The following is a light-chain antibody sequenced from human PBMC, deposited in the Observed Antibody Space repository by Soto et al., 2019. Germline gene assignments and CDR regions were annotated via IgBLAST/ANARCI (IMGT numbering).Light chain of an antibody. CDR2: GAS. CDR3: QQCGPSLKYT. Sequence: EVVLTQSPDTLSLSPGERATLSCSASQAVTGNYLAWYQQKPGQAPRLLIYGASNRATGIPDRFSGSGSGTDFTLTISRLEPEDFAVYYCQQCGPSLKYTFGQGTKLEIK. V-gene: IGKV3-20*01. J-gene: IGKJ2*01. CDR1: QAVTGNY.